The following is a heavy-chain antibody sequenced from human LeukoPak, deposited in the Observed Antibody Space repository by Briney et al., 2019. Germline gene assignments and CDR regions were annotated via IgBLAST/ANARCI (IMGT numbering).Heavy chain of an antibody. Sequence: GGSLRLSCAASGFIFSSYSMNWVRQAPGKGLEWVSSISSSSSYIYYADSVKGRFTISRDNAKNSLYLQMNSLRAEDTAVYYCARADYDSSGYDAFDIWGQGTMVTVSS. CDR3: ARADYDSSGYDAFDI. V-gene: IGHV3-21*01. CDR2: ISSSSSYI. CDR1: GFIFSSYS. D-gene: IGHD3-22*01. J-gene: IGHJ3*02.